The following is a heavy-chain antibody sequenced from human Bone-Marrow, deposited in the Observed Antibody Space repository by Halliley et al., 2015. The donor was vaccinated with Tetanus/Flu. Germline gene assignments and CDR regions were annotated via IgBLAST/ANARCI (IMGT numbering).Heavy chain of an antibody. Sequence: TLSLTCTVSGYSTSSGHYWGWIRQPPGKGLEWIGSIYRSGSTYYHPSLKRRVTISVDMSKNQFSLNPNSVTDADTAVFYCARAGRIDYETPFDLWGQGTLVTVSS. CDR3: ARAGRIDYETPFDL. D-gene: IGHD4-17*01. CDR1: GYSTSSGHY. CDR2: IYRSGST. J-gene: IGHJ4*02. V-gene: IGHV4-38-2*02.